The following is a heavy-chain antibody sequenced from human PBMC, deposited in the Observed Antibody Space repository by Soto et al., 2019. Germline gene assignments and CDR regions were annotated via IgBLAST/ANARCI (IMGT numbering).Heavy chain of an antibody. Sequence: GGSLRLSCAASGFTFSSYAMHWVRQAPGKGLEWVAVISYDGSNKYYADSVKGRFTISRDNSKNTLYLQMNSLRAEDTAVYYCARRSEYSSPNGMDVWGQGTTVTVSS. CDR1: GFTFSSYA. CDR3: ARRSEYSSPNGMDV. D-gene: IGHD6-6*01. CDR2: ISYDGSNK. J-gene: IGHJ6*02. V-gene: IGHV3-30-3*01.